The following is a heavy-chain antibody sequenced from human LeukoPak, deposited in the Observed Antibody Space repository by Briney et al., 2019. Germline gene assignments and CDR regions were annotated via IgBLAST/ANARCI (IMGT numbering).Heavy chain of an antibody. J-gene: IGHJ2*01. CDR3: ARVPYYYDTTGDPKDWYFDL. CDR2: ISSSSSYI. V-gene: IGHV3-21*01. Sequence: KPGGSLRLSCAASGFTFSNYNLIWVRQAPGKGLEWVSSISSSSSYIYYADSVKGRFSISRDNAKNSLYLQMNSLRAEDTAVYYCARVPYYYDTTGDPKDWYFDLWGRGTLVTVYS. CDR1: GFTFSNYN. D-gene: IGHD3-22*01.